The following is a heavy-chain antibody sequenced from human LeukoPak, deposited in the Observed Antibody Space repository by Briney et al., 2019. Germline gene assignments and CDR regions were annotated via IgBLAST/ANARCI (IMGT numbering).Heavy chain of an antibody. V-gene: IGHV4-39*01. CDR3: ARLGYCDSSSCYLHYHYYMDV. CDR2: ICYSGST. J-gene: IGHJ6*03. Sequence: SETLSLTCTVSGGSISSSSYYWGWIRQPPGQGLEWTGSICYSGSTYSKPFLKSRGTMSVATSKDQFSLKLSSVTASDTAMYYCARLGYCDSSSCYLHYHYYMDVWGKGTTVTVSS. D-gene: IGHD2-2*01. CDR1: GGSISSSSYY.